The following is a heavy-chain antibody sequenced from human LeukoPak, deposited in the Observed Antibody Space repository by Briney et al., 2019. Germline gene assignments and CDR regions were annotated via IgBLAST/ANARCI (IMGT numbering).Heavy chain of an antibody. J-gene: IGHJ3*02. CDR1: GGSFSGYY. CDR2: IYYGGST. D-gene: IGHD3-9*01. CDR3: ARGSPDWLTAFDI. V-gene: IGHV4-30-4*08. Sequence: SETLSLTCAVYGGSFSGYYWSWIRQPPGKGLEWIGYIYYGGSTYYNPSLKSRVTISVDTSKNQFSLKLSSVTAADTAVYYCARGSPDWLTAFDIWGQGTMVTVSS.